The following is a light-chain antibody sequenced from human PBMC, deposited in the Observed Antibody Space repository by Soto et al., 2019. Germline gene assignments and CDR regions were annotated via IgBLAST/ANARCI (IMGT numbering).Light chain of an antibody. V-gene: IGLV1-40*01. CDR1: ISNIGAGYG. CDR2: DNN. CDR3: QSYDSSLSGVV. J-gene: IGLJ2*01. Sequence: QSVLTQPPSVSGAPGQRVTLSCTGSISNIGAGYGVHWYQQLPGRAPKLLVYDNNKRHSGVPDRFSGSKSGTSASLAITGRQADDESDYYCQSYDSSLSGVVFGGGTKLTV.